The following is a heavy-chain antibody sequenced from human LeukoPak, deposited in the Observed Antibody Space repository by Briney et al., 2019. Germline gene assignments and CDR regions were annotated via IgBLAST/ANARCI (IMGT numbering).Heavy chain of an antibody. CDR3: ARDHDYVWGSYRVGFDY. D-gene: IGHD3-16*02. CDR1: GYTFTSYG. CDR2: ISAYNGNT. Sequence: ASVKVSCKASGYTFTSYGISWVRQAPGQGLEWMGWISAYNGNTNYAQKLQGRVTMTTDTSTSTAYMELRSLRSDDTAVYYCARDHDYVWGSYRVGFDYWGQGTLVTVSS. J-gene: IGHJ4*02. V-gene: IGHV1-18*01.